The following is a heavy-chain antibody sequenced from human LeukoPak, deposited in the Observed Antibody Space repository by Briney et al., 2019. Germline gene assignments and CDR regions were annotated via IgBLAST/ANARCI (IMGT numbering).Heavy chain of an antibody. V-gene: IGHV6-1*01. CDR1: GDSVSSISVA. CDR2: TYYRSKWYY. J-gene: IGHJ6*02. Sequence: SQTLSLTCAISGDSVSSISVAWNWIRQSPSRGLEWLGRTYYRSKWYYEYAGSVKSRINISPDTFKNQFSLQLTSVTPEDTAVYYCSLARSEYHYGMDVWGQGTTVTVSS. CDR3: SLARSEYHYGMDV.